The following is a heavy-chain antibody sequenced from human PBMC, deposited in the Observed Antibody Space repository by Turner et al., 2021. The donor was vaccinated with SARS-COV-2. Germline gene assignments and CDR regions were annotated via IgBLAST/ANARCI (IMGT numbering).Heavy chain of an antibody. J-gene: IGHJ5*02. Sequence: QVQLVQSGAEVKKPGASVKVSCKVSGYTLTELSMHWVRQAPGKGLEWMGWMNPNSGNTGYAQKFQGRVTMTRNTSISTAFMDLSSLRSEDTAVYYCARGRVVVTAIHNWFDPWGQGTLVTVSS. CDR3: ARGRVVVTAIHNWFDP. CDR1: GYTLTELS. D-gene: IGHD2-21*02. CDR2: MNPNSGNT. V-gene: IGHV1-8*01.